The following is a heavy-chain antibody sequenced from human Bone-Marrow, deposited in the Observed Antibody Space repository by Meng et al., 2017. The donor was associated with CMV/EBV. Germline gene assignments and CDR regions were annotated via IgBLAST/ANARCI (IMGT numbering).Heavy chain of an antibody. J-gene: IGHJ5*02. V-gene: IGHV4-59*01. CDR2: IYYSGNT. D-gene: IGHD1-26*01. Sequence: SETLSLTCTVSGGSISSYYWNWIRQSPGKGLEWIGYIYYSGNTDYNPALKSRVTISVDTSKNHFSLKLSSVTAADTALYYCARSAGSGSDFSWFDPWGQGTLVTVSS. CDR3: ARSAGSGSDFSWFDP. CDR1: GGSISSYY.